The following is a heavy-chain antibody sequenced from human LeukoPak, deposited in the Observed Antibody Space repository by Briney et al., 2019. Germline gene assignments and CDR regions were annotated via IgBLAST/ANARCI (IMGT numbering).Heavy chain of an antibody. J-gene: IGHJ3*02. Sequence: GGSLRLSCAASGFTFSSYWMSWVRQAPGKGLEWVANIKQDGSEKYYVDSVKGRFTISRDNAKSSLYLQMNSLRAEDTALYYCAKLWSVGGLGAFDIWGQGTMVTVSS. D-gene: IGHD1-26*01. CDR3: AKLWSVGGLGAFDI. CDR2: IKQDGSEK. CDR1: GFTFSSYW. V-gene: IGHV3-7*03.